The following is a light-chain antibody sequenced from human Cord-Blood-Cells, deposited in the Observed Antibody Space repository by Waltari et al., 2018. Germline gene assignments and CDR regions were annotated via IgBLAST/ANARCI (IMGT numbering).Light chain of an antibody. CDR2: KDS. V-gene: IGLV3-25*03. Sequence: SYELTQPPSVPVSPGQTARITCSGDALPRQHAYWYQQKPGQAPVLVIYKDSERPSGIHKRFSGSSSGTTVTLTISGFQAEDEADYYCQSADSSGTYWVFGGGTKLTVL. CDR1: ALPRQH. CDR3: QSADSSGTYWV. J-gene: IGLJ3*02.